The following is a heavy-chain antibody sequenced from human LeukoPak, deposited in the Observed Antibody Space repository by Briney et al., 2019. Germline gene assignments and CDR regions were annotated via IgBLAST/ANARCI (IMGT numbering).Heavy chain of an antibody. CDR1: GGSISDYF. CDR2: MSTSGNT. Sequence: LETLSLTCIVSGGSISDYFWSWIRQPAGKGLEWIGHMSTSGNTNYNPSLRSRVTMSLDTSKNQFSLKVNPVTAADTAVYYCARANYIRGSYVYWGQGTLVTVSS. V-gene: IGHV4-4*07. J-gene: IGHJ4*02. CDR3: ARANYIRGSYVY. D-gene: IGHD3-16*01.